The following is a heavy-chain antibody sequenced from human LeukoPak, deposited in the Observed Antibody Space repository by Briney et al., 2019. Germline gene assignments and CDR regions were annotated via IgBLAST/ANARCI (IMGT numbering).Heavy chain of an antibody. CDR2: ISSSSSTI. CDR3: ARVLRITIFGVVSPLGY. Sequence: PGGSLRLSCAASGFTFSTNSMNWVRQAPGKGLEWISYISSSSSTIYYADSVKGRFTISRDNAKNSLFLQMNSLRAEDTAVYYCARVLRITIFGVVSPLGYWGQGTLVTVSS. J-gene: IGHJ4*02. CDR1: GFTFSTNS. D-gene: IGHD3-3*01. V-gene: IGHV3-48*01.